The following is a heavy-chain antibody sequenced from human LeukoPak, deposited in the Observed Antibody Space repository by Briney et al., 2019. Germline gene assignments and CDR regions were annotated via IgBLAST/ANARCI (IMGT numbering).Heavy chain of an antibody. D-gene: IGHD6-19*01. J-gene: IGHJ5*02. CDR1: GGSISSSNW. CDR3: ARDRTTVAGRVGPGFDP. V-gene: IGHV4-4*02. CDR2: TYHSGST. Sequence: SETLSLTCAVSGGSISSSNWWSWVRQPPGKGLEGIGVTYHSGSTNYNPSLKSRVTISVDKSKNQFSLKLSSVTAADTAVYYCARDRTTVAGRVGPGFDPWGQGNLVTVSS.